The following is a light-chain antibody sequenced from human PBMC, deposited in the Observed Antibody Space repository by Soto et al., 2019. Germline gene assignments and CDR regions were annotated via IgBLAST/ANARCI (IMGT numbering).Light chain of an antibody. Sequence: SALTQPRSVSGSPGQSVTISCTGTSSDVGAYNYVSWYQQHPGKAPKVMIYDVSKRPSGVPDRFSGSKSDNTAALTISGLQAEDEADYYCCSFAGSNPLIFGGGTKLTVL. CDR3: CSFAGSNPLI. V-gene: IGLV2-11*01. CDR2: DVS. CDR1: SSDVGAYNY. J-gene: IGLJ2*01.